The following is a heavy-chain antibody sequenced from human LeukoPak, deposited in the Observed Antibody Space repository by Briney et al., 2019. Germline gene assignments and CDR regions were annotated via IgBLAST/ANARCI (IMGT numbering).Heavy chain of an antibody. D-gene: IGHD1-1*01. CDR1: GFTFSSYA. CDR2: ISGSGGYT. CDR3: AKGNWKRGYYFDY. J-gene: IGHJ4*02. Sequence: GGSLRLSCAASGFTFSSYAMSWVRQAPGKGLEWVSAISGSGGYTYYADSVKGRFTISRDNSKNTLYLQMNSLRAEDTAVYYCAKGNWKRGYYFDYWGQGTLVTVSS. V-gene: IGHV3-23*01.